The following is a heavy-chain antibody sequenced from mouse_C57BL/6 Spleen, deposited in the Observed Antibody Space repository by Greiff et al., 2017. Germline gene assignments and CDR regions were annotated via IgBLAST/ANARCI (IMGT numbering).Heavy chain of an antibody. Sequence: VQLQQPGAELVKPGASVKLSCKASGYTFTSYWITWVKQRPGRGLEWIGDIYPGSGSTNYNEKFKSKATLTVDTSSSTAYMQLSSLTSADSAVYDCASGIDDCSSDGCFDYWGQGTTLTVSS. CDR2: IYPGSGST. D-gene: IGHD3-3*01. CDR1: GYTFTSYW. V-gene: IGHV1-55*01. J-gene: IGHJ2*01. CDR3: ASGIDDCSSDGCFDY.